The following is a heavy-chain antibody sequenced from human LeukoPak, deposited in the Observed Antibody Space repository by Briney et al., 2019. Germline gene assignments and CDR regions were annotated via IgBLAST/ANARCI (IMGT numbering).Heavy chain of an antibody. CDR2: IYTSGST. Sequence: SETLSRTCTGSAGSINSYYWSWIRQPPGKGLDWIGRIYTSGSTNYNPSLKSRVTLSVDTSKNQFSLKLSSVTAADTAVYYCVRVTSGSISDSWGQGTLVTVSS. V-gene: IGHV4-4*07. J-gene: IGHJ4*02. D-gene: IGHD1-26*01. CDR1: AGSINSYY. CDR3: VRVTSGSISDS.